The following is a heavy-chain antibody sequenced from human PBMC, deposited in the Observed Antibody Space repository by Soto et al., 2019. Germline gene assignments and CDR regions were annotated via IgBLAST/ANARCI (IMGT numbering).Heavy chain of an antibody. CDR1: GYTFTSYD. CDR2: MNPNSGNT. D-gene: IGHD3-10*01. Sequence: ASVKVSCKASGYTFTSYDINWVRQATGQGLEWMGWMNPNSGNTGYAQKFQGRVTMTRNTSISTAYMELSSLRSEDTAVYYCARRSQKKKITMVRGNQLNYYYYYMDVWGKGTTVTVSS. J-gene: IGHJ6*03. V-gene: IGHV1-8*01. CDR3: ARRSQKKKITMVRGNQLNYYYYYMDV.